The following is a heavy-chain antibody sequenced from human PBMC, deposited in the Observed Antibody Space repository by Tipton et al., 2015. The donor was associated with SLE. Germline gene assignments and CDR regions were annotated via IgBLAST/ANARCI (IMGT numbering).Heavy chain of an antibody. V-gene: IGHV3-7*01. D-gene: IGHD2-8*01. J-gene: IGHJ4*02. CDR2: IKQDGIEK. CDR3: ARGRGYCTNGVCKGSLDY. Sequence: QLVQSGGGLVQPGGSLRLSCAASEFTFSYYWMSWVRQAPGKGLEWVANIKQDGIEKYYVDSVKVRFTVSRDNAKNSLYLQMNILRAEDTAVYYCARGRGYCTNGVCKGSLDYWGQGTLVTVSS. CDR1: EFTFSYYW.